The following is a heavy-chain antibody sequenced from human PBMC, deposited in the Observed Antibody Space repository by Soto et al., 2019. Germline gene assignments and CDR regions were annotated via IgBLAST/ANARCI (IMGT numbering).Heavy chain of an antibody. V-gene: IGHV4-34*01. Sequence: KPSETLSLTCAGYGGSFSGYYWSWIRQPPGKGLEWIGEINHSGSTNYNPSLKSRVTISVDTSKNQFSLKLSSVTAADTAVYYCARGYNWNYFRYNWFDPWGQGTLVTVSS. CDR3: ARGYNWNYFRYNWFDP. J-gene: IGHJ5*02. CDR1: GGSFSGYY. CDR2: INHSGST. D-gene: IGHD1-7*01.